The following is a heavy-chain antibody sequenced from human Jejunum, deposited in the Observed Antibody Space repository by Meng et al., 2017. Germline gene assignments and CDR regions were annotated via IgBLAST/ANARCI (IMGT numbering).Heavy chain of an antibody. Sequence: QLQLQESGPGLVKPSETLSLTCSVSGFSISHMGYHWGWIRQTPGKGLEWIGSIYSGGSTKYNPSPKSRVTVSLDTSKKQFSLHLNSLTAADTAVYFCARQLNVWDSTGTYGGDFDFWGQGTLVTVSS. D-gene: IGHD3-22*01. CDR3: ARQLNVWDSTGTYGGDFDF. CDR1: GFSISHMGYH. V-gene: IGHV4-39*01. J-gene: IGHJ4*02. CDR2: IYSGGST.